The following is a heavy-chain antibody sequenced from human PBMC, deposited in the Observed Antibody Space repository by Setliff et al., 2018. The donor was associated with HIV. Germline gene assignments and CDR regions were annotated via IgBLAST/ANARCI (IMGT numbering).Heavy chain of an antibody. V-gene: IGHV4-61*02. CDR1: GGSIFSGSYY. CDR3: ASGPYCSNGVCRDWVWFFDY. Sequence: SETLSLTCTVSGGSIFSGSYYWSWIRQPAGKGLEWIGRIYTSGSANYNPSLKSRVTISVDTSKNQFSLKLSSVTAADTAVYYCASGPYCSNGVCRDWVWFFDYWGQGKVVTVSS. J-gene: IGHJ4*02. D-gene: IGHD2-8*01. CDR2: IYTSGSA.